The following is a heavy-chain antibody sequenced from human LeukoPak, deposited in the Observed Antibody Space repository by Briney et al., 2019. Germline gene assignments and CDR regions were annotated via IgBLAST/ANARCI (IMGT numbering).Heavy chain of an antibody. CDR1: GGSISSYY. D-gene: IGHD5-18*01. V-gene: IGHV4-59*01. Sequence: SETLSLTCTVSGGSISSYYWGWIRQPPGKGLEWIGYIYYSGSTNYNPSLKSRVTISVDTSKNQFSLKLTSVTAADTAVYYCARGLYSYGYEGSYFYMDVWGKGTTVTVSS. J-gene: IGHJ6*03. CDR3: ARGLYSYGYEGSYFYMDV. CDR2: IYYSGST.